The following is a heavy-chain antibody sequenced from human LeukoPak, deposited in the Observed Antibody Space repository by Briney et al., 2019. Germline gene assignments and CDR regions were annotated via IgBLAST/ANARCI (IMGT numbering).Heavy chain of an antibody. V-gene: IGHV1-8*01. J-gene: IGHJ6*03. CDR1: GYTFTSYD. CDR2: MNPNIGNT. CDR3: ARRSGYSYPPLFTYYYYYMDV. D-gene: IGHD5-18*01. Sequence: GASVKVSCKASGYTFTSYDINWVRQATGQGLEWMGWMNPNIGNTGYAQKFQGRVTMTRNTSISTAYMELSSLRSEDTAVYYCARRSGYSYPPLFTYYYYYMDVGGKGTTVTISS.